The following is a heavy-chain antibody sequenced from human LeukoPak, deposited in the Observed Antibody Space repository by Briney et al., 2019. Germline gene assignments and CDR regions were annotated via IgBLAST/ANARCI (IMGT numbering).Heavy chain of an antibody. V-gene: IGHV3-23*01. CDR1: GFTFSSYA. CDR2: ISGSGGST. Sequence: GGSLGLSCAASGFTFSSYAMSWVRQAPGKGLEWVSAISGSGGSTYYADSVKGRFTISRDNAENSLYLQMNSLRVEDTAVYYCARAPTVLVGYCSSSSCQADYWGQGTLVTVSS. J-gene: IGHJ4*02. CDR3: ARAPTVLVGYCSSSSCQADY. D-gene: IGHD2-2*01.